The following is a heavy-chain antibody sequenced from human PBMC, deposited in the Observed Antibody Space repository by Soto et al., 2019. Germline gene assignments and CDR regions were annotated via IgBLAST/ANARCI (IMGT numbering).Heavy chain of an antibody. Sequence: EVQLVESGGGLVKPGGSLRLSCAASGFTFSSYSMNWVRQAPGKGLEWVSSISSSSSYIYYADSVKGRFTISRDNAKNSLYLQMNSLRAEDTAVYYCARGLVLRFLEWLSPLRYWGQGTLVTVSS. V-gene: IGHV3-21*01. D-gene: IGHD3-3*01. CDR2: ISSSSSYI. CDR3: ARGLVLRFLEWLSPLRY. J-gene: IGHJ4*02. CDR1: GFTFSSYS.